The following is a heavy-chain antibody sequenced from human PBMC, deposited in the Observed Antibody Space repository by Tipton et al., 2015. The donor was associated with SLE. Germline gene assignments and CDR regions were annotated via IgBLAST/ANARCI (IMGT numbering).Heavy chain of an antibody. CDR2: IINRGST. D-gene: IGHD3-3*01. CDR1: GGAISTYY. Sequence: LRLSCTVSGGAISTYYWSWLRQSPGKGLEWIGFIINRGSTNYNPSLKSRVTISLDTSKNQFSLNVTSLTAADTAVYYCTRGGGDFGFWSASGGGMDVWGQGTTVTVSS. V-gene: IGHV4-59*01. CDR3: TRGGGDFGFWSASGGGMDV. J-gene: IGHJ6*02.